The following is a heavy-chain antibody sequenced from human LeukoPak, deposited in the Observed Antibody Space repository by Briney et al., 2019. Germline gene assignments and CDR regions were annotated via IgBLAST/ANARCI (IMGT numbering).Heavy chain of an antibody. V-gene: IGHV1-8*03. Sequence: ASVNASCTVARYTLSSYDTDCVLQATGQGLEWMGWMNPNSGNTGYAQKFQGRVTITRNTSISTAYMELSSLRSVDTAVYYCARVKDKPIVGVVHGCLRWLDSWGQGTLVTVSS. CDR1: RYTLSSYD. J-gene: IGHJ5*01. CDR2: MNPNSGNT. CDR3: ARVKDKPIVGVVHGCLRWLDS. D-gene: IGHD3-3*01.